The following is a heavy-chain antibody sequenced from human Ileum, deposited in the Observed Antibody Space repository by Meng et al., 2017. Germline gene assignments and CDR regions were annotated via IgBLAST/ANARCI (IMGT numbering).Heavy chain of an antibody. J-gene: IGHJ1*01. Sequence: QVRLQQWGAGLVMPSETLSITCAVYGGSFGGYYWSWVRQSPGKGLEWIEEINHSGSSNYNPSFQSRVTISVDRPRNQFSLKLSSVTAADTGVYYCARPAGYSSDWYKYFQHWGQGTLVTVSS. V-gene: IGHV4-34*02. CDR1: GGSFGGYY. CDR3: ARPAGYSSDWYKYFQH. D-gene: IGHD6-13*01. CDR2: INHSGSS.